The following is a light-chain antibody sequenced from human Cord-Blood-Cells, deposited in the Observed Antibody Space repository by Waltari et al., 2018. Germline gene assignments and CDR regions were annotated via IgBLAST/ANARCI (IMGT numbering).Light chain of an antibody. Sequence: EIVLTQSPATLSLSPGERATLSCRASQSVSSYLAWYQQKPGQAPRLLIYDASNRATGIPARFSGSGSGTDFTLNISSLEPEGFAVYYCQQRSNWPPPITFSHGTRLEIK. CDR1: QSVSSY. CDR3: QQRSNWPPPIT. J-gene: IGKJ5*01. V-gene: IGKV3-11*01. CDR2: DAS.